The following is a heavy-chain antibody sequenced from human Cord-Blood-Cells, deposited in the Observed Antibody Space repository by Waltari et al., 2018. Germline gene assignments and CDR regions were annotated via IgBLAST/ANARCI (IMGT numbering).Heavy chain of an antibody. CDR2: INWNGGST. Sequence: SGFTFDDYGMSWVRQAPGKGLEWVSGINWNGGSTVYADSVKGRFTISRDNAKTSLYLQMNSLRAEDTALYYCARARIPFTSEYFDYWGQGTLVTVSS. D-gene: IGHD6-6*01. J-gene: IGHJ4*02. V-gene: IGHV3-20*03. CDR1: GFTFDDYG. CDR3: ARARIPFTSEYFDY.